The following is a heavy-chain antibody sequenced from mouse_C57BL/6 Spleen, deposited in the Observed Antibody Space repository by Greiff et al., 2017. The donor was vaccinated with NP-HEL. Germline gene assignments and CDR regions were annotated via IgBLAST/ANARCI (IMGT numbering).Heavy chain of an antibody. V-gene: IGHV1-80*01. CDR1: GYAFSSYW. CDR3: ARYGAYYSNSDYFDY. CDR2: IYPGDGDT. D-gene: IGHD2-5*01. J-gene: IGHJ2*01. Sequence: QVQLQQSGAELVKPGASVKISCKASGYAFSSYWMNWVKQRPGKGLEWIGQIYPGDGDTNYNGKFKGKATLTADKSSSTAYMQLSSLTSEDSAVYFCARYGAYYSNSDYFDYWGQGTTLTVSS.